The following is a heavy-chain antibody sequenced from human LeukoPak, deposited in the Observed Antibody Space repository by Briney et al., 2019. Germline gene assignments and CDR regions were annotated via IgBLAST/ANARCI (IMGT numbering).Heavy chain of an antibody. V-gene: IGHV3-23*01. J-gene: IGHJ4*02. CDR3: AKVSCTGGTCSSFDY. CDR2: ISGSGVYK. Sequence: GGSLRLSCAASGFSFSSFVMSWVRQAPGKGLEWVSSISGSGVYKYYTDSVKGRFTISRDNSKNTLYVQMNSLRAEDTAVYYCAKVSCTGGTCSSFDYWGQGTLATVSS. D-gene: IGHD2-8*02. CDR1: GFSFSSFV.